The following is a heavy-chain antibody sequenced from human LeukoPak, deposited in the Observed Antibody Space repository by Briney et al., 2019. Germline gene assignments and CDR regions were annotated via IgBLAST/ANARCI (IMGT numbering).Heavy chain of an antibody. CDR3: ARDGGGEPLGTPADY. J-gene: IGHJ4*02. V-gene: IGHV1-2*04. Sequence: ASVKVSCKASGYTFTGYYMHWVRQAPGQGLEWMGWINPNSGGTNYAQKFQGWVTMTRDTSISTAYMELSRLRSDDTAVYYCARDGGGEPLGTPADYWGQGTLVTVSS. CDR2: INPNSGGT. D-gene: IGHD1-26*01. CDR1: GYTFTGYY.